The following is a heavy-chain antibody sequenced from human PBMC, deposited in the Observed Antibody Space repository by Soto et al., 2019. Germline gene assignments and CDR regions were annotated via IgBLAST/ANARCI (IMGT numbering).Heavy chain of an antibody. D-gene: IGHD7-27*01. CDR2: IYNKGNT. CDR1: GGSISGYF. V-gene: IGHV4-59*01. CDR3: ARDGGRGPWGWFDP. J-gene: IGHJ5*02. Sequence: QVQLQESGPGLVKPSETLSLTCTVSGGSISGYFWSRIRQPPGKGLEWIGDIYNKGNTNYNPSLKSRVTISVDTSKNQFSLKLSSVTAADTAVYYCARDGGRGPWGWFDPWGQGTLVTVSS.